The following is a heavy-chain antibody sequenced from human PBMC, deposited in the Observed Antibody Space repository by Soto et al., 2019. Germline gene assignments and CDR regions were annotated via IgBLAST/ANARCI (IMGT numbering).Heavy chain of an antibody. J-gene: IGHJ4*02. D-gene: IGHD3-10*01. V-gene: IGHV3-72*01. CDR1: GFTLSDNY. CDR2: IRNKPNGYST. CDR3: AWADGGY. Sequence: EVQLVESGGGLVQPGGSLRLSCAASGFTLSDNYMDWVRQAPGKGLEWVGRIRNKPNGYSTEYAASVKGRFTISRHDSKNSLYLQMNSLKTEDTAVYYCAWADGGYWGQGTLVTVSS.